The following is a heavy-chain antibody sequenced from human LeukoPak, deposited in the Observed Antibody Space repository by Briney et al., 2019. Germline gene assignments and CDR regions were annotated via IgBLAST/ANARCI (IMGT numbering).Heavy chain of an antibody. D-gene: IGHD3-10*01. J-gene: IGHJ5*02. CDR1: GYTFTSYA. V-gene: IGHV1-3*01. Sequence: GASVTVSCTASGYTFTSYAMHWVRQAPGQRLEWMGWINAGNGNTKYSQKFQGRVTITRDTSASTAYMELSSLRSEDTAVYYCARESRYYYGSGDLNWFDPWGQGTLVTVSS. CDR2: INAGNGNT. CDR3: ARESRYYYGSGDLNWFDP.